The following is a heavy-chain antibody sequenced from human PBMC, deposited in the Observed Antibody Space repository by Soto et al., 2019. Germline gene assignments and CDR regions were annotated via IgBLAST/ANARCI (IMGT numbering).Heavy chain of an antibody. V-gene: IGHV3-30*18. CDR3: AKEYFDFGYYYYGMDV. D-gene: IGHD3-9*01. Sequence: PGGSLRLSCAASGFTFSSYGMHWVRQAPGKGLEWVAVISYDGSNKYYADSVKGRFTISRDNSKNTLYLQMNSLRAEDTAVYYCAKEYFDFGYYYYGMDVWGQGTTVTVSS. J-gene: IGHJ6*02. CDR2: ISYDGSNK. CDR1: GFTFSSYG.